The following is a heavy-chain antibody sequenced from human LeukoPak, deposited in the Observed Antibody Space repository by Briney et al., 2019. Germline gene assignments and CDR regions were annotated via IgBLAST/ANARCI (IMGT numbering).Heavy chain of an antibody. CDR3: ARTDGPGIAAAGYWFDP. CDR1: GFTVSSNY. D-gene: IGHD6-13*01. Sequence: GGSLRLSCAASGFTVSSNYMSWVRQAPGKGLEWGSVIYSGGSTYYADSVKGRFTISRDNSKNTLYLQMNSLRAEDTAVYYCARTDGPGIAAAGYWFDPWGQGTLVTVSS. CDR2: IYSGGST. J-gene: IGHJ5*02. V-gene: IGHV3-53*01.